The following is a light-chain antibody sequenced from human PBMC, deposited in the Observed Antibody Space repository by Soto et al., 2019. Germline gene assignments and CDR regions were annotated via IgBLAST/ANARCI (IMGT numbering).Light chain of an antibody. CDR3: AAWDDSLYGRV. J-gene: IGLJ1*01. CDR2: SNN. V-gene: IGLV1-44*01. Sequence: QSVLTQPPSASGTPGQGVTISCSGSRSNIGSNPVNWYQHLPGTAPKLLIDSNNQRPSGVPDRFSGPRSGTSASLAISGLQSEDEAEYYCAAWDDSLYGRVFGTGTKVTVL. CDR1: RSNIGSNP.